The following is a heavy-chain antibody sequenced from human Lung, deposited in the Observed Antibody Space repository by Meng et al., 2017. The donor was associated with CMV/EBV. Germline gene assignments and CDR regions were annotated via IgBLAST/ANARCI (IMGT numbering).Heavy chain of an antibody. J-gene: IGHJ6*02. CDR1: GYTFTSYD. V-gene: IGHV1-8*03. CDR3: ASGKTYYDFWSGYLTENGMDV. CDR2: VNPNSGNT. Sequence: ASXXVSXKASGYTFTSYDINWVRQAAGQGLEWMGWVNPNSGNTGYAQKFQGRVTITRNTSISTAYMELSSLRSEDTAVYYCASGKTYYDFWSGYLTENGMDVWGQGTTVTVSS. D-gene: IGHD3-3*01.